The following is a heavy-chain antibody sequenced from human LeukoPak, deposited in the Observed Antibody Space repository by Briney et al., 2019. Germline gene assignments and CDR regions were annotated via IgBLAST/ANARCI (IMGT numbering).Heavy chain of an antibody. CDR1: GGSFSGYY. V-gene: IGHV4-34*01. CDR2: INHSGST. J-gene: IGHJ4*02. Sequence: SETLSLTCAVSGGSFSGYYWSWIRQPPGKGLEWIGEINHSGSTNYNPSLKSRVTISVDTSKNQYSLKLSSVTAADTAVYYCARARSSWIDYWGQGTLVTVSS. CDR3: ARARSSWIDY. D-gene: IGHD6-13*01.